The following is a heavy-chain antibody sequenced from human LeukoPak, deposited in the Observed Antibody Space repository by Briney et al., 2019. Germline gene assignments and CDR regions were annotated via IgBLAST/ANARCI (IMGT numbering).Heavy chain of an antibody. Sequence: GESLKISCKGSGYSFTSYWIGWVRQMPGKGLEWMGIIYPGDSDTRYSPSFQGQVTISADKSISTAYLQWSSLKASDTAMNYCARGQWLDYYYMDVWGKGTTVTVSS. CDR1: GYSFTSYW. V-gene: IGHV5-51*01. J-gene: IGHJ6*03. D-gene: IGHD6-19*01. CDR2: IYPGDSDT. CDR3: ARGQWLDYYYMDV.